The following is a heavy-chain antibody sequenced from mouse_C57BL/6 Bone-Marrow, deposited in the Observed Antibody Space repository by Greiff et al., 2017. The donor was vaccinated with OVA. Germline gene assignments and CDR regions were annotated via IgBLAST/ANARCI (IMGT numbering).Heavy chain of an antibody. CDR2: IDPNSGGT. CDR1: GYTLTSYW. J-gene: IGHJ1*03. CDR3: ARGGTVVATDWYFDV. V-gene: IGHV1-72*01. D-gene: IGHD1-1*01. Sequence: QVQLQQPGAELVKPGASVKLSCKASGYTLTSYWMHWVKQRPGRGLEWIGRIDPNSGGTKYNEKFKSKATLTVDKPSSTAYMQLSSLTSEDSAVYYCARGGTVVATDWYFDVWGTGTTVTVSS.